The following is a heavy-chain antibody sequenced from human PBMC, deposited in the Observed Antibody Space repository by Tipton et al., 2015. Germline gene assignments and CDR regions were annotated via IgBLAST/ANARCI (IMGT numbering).Heavy chain of an antibody. Sequence: TLSLTCTVSGGSISSYHWSWIRQPPGKGLEWIGYIYYSGISNYNPSLKSRVTISVDTSKNQFSLKLNSVTAADTAVYYCARELTWFGEPSGAFDIWGQGTMVTVSS. V-gene: IGHV4-59*01. CDR3: ARELTWFGEPSGAFDI. CDR2: IYYSGIS. D-gene: IGHD3-10*01. CDR1: GGSISSYH. J-gene: IGHJ3*02.